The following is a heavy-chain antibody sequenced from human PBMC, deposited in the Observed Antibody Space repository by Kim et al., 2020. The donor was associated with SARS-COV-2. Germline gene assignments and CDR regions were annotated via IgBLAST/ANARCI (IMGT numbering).Heavy chain of an antibody. D-gene: IGHD3-22*01. CDR3: ARGGGGYYDSSGYRLSGMDV. CDR1: GFTFSSYG. Sequence: GGSLRLSCAASGFTFSSYGMHWVRQAPGKGLEWVAVIWYDGSNKYYADSVKGRFTISRDNSKNTLYLQMNSLRAEDTAVYYCARGGGGYYDSSGYRLSGMDVWGQGTTVTVSS. V-gene: IGHV3-33*01. CDR2: IWYDGSNK. J-gene: IGHJ6*02.